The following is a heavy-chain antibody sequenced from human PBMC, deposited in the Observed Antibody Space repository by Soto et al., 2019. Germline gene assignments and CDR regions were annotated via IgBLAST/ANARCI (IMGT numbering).Heavy chain of an antibody. V-gene: IGHV5-10-1*01. CDR1: GYSFTSYW. J-gene: IGHJ6*02. CDR2: IDPSDSYT. CDR3: ARLDIVVVPAAKAYYYYYYGMDV. Sequence: GESLKISCKGSGYSFTSYWISWVRQMPGKGLEWMGRIDPSDSYTNYSPSFQGHVTISADKSISTAYLQWSSLKASDTAMYYCARLDIVVVPAAKAYYYYYYGMDVWGQGTTVTVSS. D-gene: IGHD2-2*01.